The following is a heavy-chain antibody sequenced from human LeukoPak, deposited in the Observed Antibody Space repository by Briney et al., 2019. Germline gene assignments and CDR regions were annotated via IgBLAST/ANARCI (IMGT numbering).Heavy chain of an antibody. CDR1: GFTFSSYA. D-gene: IGHD3-9*01. CDR3: AKDELRYFDWQAPYYYYGMGV. V-gene: IGHV3-23*01. J-gene: IGHJ6*02. CDR2: ISGSGSST. Sequence: GGSLRLSCAASGFTFSSYAMSWVRQAPGKGLEWVSAISGSGSSTYYADSVKGRFTISRDNSKNTLYLQMNSLRAEDTAVYYCAKDELRYFDWQAPYYYYGMGVWGQGTTVTVSS.